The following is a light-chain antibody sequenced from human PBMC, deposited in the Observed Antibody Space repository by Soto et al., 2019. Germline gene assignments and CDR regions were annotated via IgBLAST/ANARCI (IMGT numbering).Light chain of an antibody. V-gene: IGLV1-51*02. CDR3: GTWDSSLIAL. CDR2: ENS. J-gene: IGLJ1*01. CDR1: SSNIGSND. Sequence: QSVLTQPPSVSAAPGQKVTISCSANSSNIGSNDVSWYQQLPGKAPKLLIYENSQRPSGIPDRFSGSKSGTSATLGITGLQTGDEADYYCGTWDSSLIALFGTGTKVTVL.